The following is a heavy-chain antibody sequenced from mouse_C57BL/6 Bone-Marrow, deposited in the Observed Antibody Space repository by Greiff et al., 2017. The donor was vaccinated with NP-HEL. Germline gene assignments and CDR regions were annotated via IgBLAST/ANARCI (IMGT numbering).Heavy chain of an antibody. CDR1: GYTFTSYW. CDR3: ARDDGYYVAY. J-gene: IGHJ3*01. V-gene: IGHV1-69*01. Sequence: QVQLQQPGAELVMPGASVKLSCEASGYTFTSYWMHWVKQRPGQGLEWIGEIDPSDSYTNYNQKFKGKSTLTVDKSSSTAYMQLSSLTSEDSAVYYCARDDGYYVAYWGQGTLVTVSA. CDR2: IDPSDSYT. D-gene: IGHD2-3*01.